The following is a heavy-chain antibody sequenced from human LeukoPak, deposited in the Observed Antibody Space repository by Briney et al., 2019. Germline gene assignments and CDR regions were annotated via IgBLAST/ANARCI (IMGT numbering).Heavy chain of an antibody. CDR3: ARWYSSGWYSDY. V-gene: IGHV3-21*06. CDR2: VSGTSEYI. CDR1: GFGFSTYS. Sequence: TGGSLRLSCAASGFGFSTYSMIWVRQAPGKGLEWVSSVSGTSEYIYYADSVRGRFTISRDNAKNTVYLQMNSLRAEDTAVYYCARWYSSGWYSDYWGQGTLVTVSS. D-gene: IGHD6-19*01. J-gene: IGHJ4*02.